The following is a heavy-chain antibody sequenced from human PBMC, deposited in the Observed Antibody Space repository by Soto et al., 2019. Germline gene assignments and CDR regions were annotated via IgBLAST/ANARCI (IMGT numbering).Heavy chain of an antibody. J-gene: IGHJ4*02. V-gene: IGHV1-18*01. CDR2: ISPHNFNT. CDR1: GYTFTHFY. Sequence: QVQLVQSGAEVKKPGESVKVSCSASGYTFTHFYITWVRQAPGQGLEWMGAISPHNFNTNFAQKFQGRVTLTTDTSTSTAYMELRSLRSDDTAVYYCARDEGGYDILTGYYKAHHFDYWGQGVLVTVSS. D-gene: IGHD3-9*01. CDR3: ARDEGGYDILTGYYKAHHFDY.